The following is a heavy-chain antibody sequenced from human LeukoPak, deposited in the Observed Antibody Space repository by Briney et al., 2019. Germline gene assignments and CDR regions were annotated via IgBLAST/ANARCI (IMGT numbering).Heavy chain of an antibody. V-gene: IGHV4-61*01. CDR3: ARDMGAPDYGSYSVDY. CDR1: GGSVSSGSYY. Sequence: SETLSLTCTVSGGSVSSGSYYWSWIRQPPGRGLEWIAYIHYSGSAAYNPSLKSRVTISRDMSTNQFSLKMASVTAADTAVYFCARDMGAPDYGSYSVDYWGQGTLVTVSS. J-gene: IGHJ4*02. D-gene: IGHD4-23*01. CDR2: IHYSGSA.